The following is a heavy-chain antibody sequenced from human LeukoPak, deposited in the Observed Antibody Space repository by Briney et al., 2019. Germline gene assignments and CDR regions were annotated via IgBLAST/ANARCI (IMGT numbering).Heavy chain of an antibody. V-gene: IGHV1-2*06. D-gene: IGHD3-10*01. CDR2: INPNSGGT. J-gene: IGHJ4*02. CDR3: ARVSTRKLWFGELADY. Sequence: ASVKVSCKASGYTFTGYYMHWVRQAPGQGLEWMRRINPNSGGTNYAQKFQGRVTMTRDTSISTAYMELSRLRSDDTAVYYCARVSTRKLWFGELADYWGQGTLVTVSS. CDR1: GYTFTGYY.